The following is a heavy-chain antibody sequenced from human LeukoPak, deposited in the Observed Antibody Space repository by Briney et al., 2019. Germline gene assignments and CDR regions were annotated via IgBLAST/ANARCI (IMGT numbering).Heavy chain of an antibody. CDR3: ARDGPMTTADY. J-gene: IGHJ4*02. CDR2: ISYDGSNK. D-gene: IGHD4-17*01. CDR1: GFTFSSYA. Sequence: GGSLRLSCAASGFTFSSYAMHWVRQAPGKGLEWVAVISYDGSNKYYADSVKGRFTISRDNSKNTLYLQMNSLRAEDTAVYYCARDGPMTTADYWGQGTLVTVSS. V-gene: IGHV3-30-3*01.